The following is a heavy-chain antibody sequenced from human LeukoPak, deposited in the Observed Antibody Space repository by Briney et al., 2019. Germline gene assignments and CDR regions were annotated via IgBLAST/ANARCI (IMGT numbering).Heavy chain of an antibody. V-gene: IGHV3-30*02. CDR3: AKGFAGN. CDR2: IWYDGSNK. J-gene: IGHJ4*02. CDR1: GFTFSSYG. Sequence: PGGSLRLSCAASGFTFSSYGMHWVRQAPGKGLEWVALIWYDGSNKYYADSVKGRFTISRDNSKNTLYLQMNSLRAEDTAVYYCAKGFAGNWGQGTLVTVSS. D-gene: IGHD6-13*01.